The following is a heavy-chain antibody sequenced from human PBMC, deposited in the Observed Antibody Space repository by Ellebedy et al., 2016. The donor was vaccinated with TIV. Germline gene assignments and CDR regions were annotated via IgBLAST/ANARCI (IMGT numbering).Heavy chain of an antibody. Sequence: SETLSLTCTVYGDSISRSSSYWGWIRQPPGKGLEWIGSVYYSGSTDYNPSLKRRVTISADTSKNQFSLRLSSVTAADTAVYYCARLFGELLYVRWFDPWGQGTLVTVSS. D-gene: IGHD3-10*02. CDR2: VYYSGST. CDR3: ARLFGELLYVRWFDP. V-gene: IGHV4-39*01. J-gene: IGHJ5*02. CDR1: GDSISRSSSY.